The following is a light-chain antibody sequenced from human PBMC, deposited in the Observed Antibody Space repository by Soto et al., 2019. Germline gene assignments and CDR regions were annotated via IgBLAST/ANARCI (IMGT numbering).Light chain of an antibody. J-gene: IGKJ1*01. CDR3: QQYGDRPRT. V-gene: IGKV3-15*01. CDR1: QYIGSA. Sequence: EVVLTQSPATLSVSPGDRATLSCRASQYIGSAVAWYHQRPGQAPRLLIFDASSRVPTTPARFSGSVSGTEFTLTISSLESEDFAVYFCQQYGDRPRTFGQGTKVDIK. CDR2: DAS.